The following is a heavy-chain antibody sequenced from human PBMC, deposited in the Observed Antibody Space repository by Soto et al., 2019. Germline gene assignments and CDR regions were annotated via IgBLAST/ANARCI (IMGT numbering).Heavy chain of an antibody. V-gene: IGHV3-30*02. CDR1: GFRFSGFG. CDR3: ARDGVGATTFYGYFDY. Sequence: PGGSLRLSCAASGFRFSGFGMHWVRQAPGKGLEWVAILRYDGSNKYYADSVKGRFTISRDNSQNTLYLQMDGLRVEDTAVYYCARDGVGATTFYGYFDYWGQGILVTVSS. D-gene: IGHD1-26*01. J-gene: IGHJ4*02. CDR2: LRYDGSNK.